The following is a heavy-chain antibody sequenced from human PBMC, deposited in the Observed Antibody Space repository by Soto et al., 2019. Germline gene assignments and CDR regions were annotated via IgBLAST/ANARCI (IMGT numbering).Heavy chain of an antibody. CDR3: VKPQAYYYDSSAYYSA. CDR2: ITSNGGST. D-gene: IGHD3-22*01. CDR1: GFAFSSYD. J-gene: IGHJ5*02. V-gene: IGHV3-64D*06. Sequence: GGSLRLSCSASGFAFSSYDMHWVRQAPGKGLEYVSAITSNGGSTNFADSVKGRFTISRDNSRNMLYLQMGSLRAEDTAIYYCVKPQAYYYDSSAYYSAWGQGT.